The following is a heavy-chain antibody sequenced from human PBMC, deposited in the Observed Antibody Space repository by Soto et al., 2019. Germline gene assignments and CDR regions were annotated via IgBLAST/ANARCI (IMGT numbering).Heavy chain of an antibody. D-gene: IGHD3-10*01. CDR2: ISGSGGST. J-gene: IGHJ4*02. V-gene: IGHV3-23*01. CDR1: GFTFSSYA. CDR3: AKDQGGRGSRSYYLPYYFDY. Sequence: EVQLLESGGGLVQPGGSLRLSCAASGFTFSSYAMSWVRQAPGKGLEWVSAISGSGGSTYYADSVKGRFTISRDNSKNPLYLQMNSLRAEDTGVYYCAKDQGGRGSRSYYLPYYFDYWGQGTLVTVSS.